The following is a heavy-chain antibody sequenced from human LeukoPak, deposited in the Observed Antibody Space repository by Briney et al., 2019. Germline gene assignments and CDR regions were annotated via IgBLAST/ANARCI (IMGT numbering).Heavy chain of an antibody. CDR3: ARERVMYYYDSSGYYWPDAFDI. V-gene: IGHV1-69*04. CDR1: GGTFSSYA. D-gene: IGHD3-22*01. Sequence: ASVKVSCKASGGTFSSYAISWVRQAPGQGLEWMGRIIPILGIANYAQKFQGRVTITADKSTSTAYMELSSLRSEDTAVYYCARERVMYYYDSSGYYWPDAFDIWGQGTMVTVSS. J-gene: IGHJ3*02. CDR2: IIPILGIA.